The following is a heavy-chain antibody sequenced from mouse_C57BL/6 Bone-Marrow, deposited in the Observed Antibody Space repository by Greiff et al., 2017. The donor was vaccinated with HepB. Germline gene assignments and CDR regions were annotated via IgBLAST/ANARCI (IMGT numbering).Heavy chain of an antibody. CDR1: GFTFSDYG. Sequence: EVQGVESGGGLVQPGGSLKLSCAASGFTFSDYGMAWVRQAPRKGPEWVAFISNLAYSIYYADTVTGRFTISRENAKNTLDLEMSSLRSEDTAMYYCARHGSINWGLDYWGQGTTLTVSS. V-gene: IGHV5-15*01. CDR3: ARHGSINWGLDY. D-gene: IGHD4-1*01. J-gene: IGHJ2*01. CDR2: ISNLAYSI.